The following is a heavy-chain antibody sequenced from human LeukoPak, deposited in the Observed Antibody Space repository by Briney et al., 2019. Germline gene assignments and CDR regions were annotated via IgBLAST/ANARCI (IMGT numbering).Heavy chain of an antibody. CDR2: IYYSGST. CDR3: ARGVVIAPQTFDY. D-gene: IGHD2-21*01. Sequence: SETLSLTCTVSGDSISSYYWSWLRQPPGKGLEWIGYIYYSGSTNYNPSLKSRVTISVDTSKNQFSLKLSSVTAADTAVYYCARGVVIAPQTFDYWGQGTLVTVSS. CDR1: GDSISSYY. V-gene: IGHV4-59*01. J-gene: IGHJ4*02.